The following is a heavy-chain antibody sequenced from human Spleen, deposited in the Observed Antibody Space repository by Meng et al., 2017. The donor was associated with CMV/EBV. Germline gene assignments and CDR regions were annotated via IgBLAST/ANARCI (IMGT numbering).Heavy chain of an antibody. V-gene: IGHV3-23*01. J-gene: IGHJ3*02. CDR3: AKTPGSSSWYDAFDI. Sequence: GGSLRLSCAASGFTFSSYAMSWVRQAPGKGLEWVSAISGSGGSTYYADSVKGRFTIPRDNSKNTLYLQMNSLRAEDTAVYYCAKTPGSSSWYDAFDIWGQGTMVTVSS. CDR1: GFTFSSYA. D-gene: IGHD6-13*01. CDR2: ISGSGGST.